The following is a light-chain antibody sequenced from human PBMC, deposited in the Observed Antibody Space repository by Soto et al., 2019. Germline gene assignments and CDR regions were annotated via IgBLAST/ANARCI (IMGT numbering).Light chain of an antibody. CDR3: QQYNKWPPWT. Sequence: EIVMTQSPATLSVSPGERATLSCRASQSVDTNLAWYQHKPGQAPRLLIYDASTRATGIPARFSGSGSGTEFTLNISSLQSEDFAVYYCQQYNKWPPWTFGQGTKVEIK. CDR1: QSVDTN. V-gene: IGKV3-15*01. J-gene: IGKJ1*01. CDR2: DAS.